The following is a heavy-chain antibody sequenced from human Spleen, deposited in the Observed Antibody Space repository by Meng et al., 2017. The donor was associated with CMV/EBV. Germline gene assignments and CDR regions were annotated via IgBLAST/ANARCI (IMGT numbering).Heavy chain of an antibody. CDR2: IYYSGST. V-gene: IGHV4-59*12. CDR3: AREVAYYDFWSGQRYGMDV. D-gene: IGHD3-3*01. Sequence: SETLSLTCTVSGGSISSYYWSWIRQPPGKGLEWIGYIYYSGSTNYNPSLKSRVTISVDTSKNQFSLKLSSVTAADTAVYYCAREVAYYDFWSGQRYGMDVWGQGTTVTVSS. J-gene: IGHJ6*02. CDR1: GGSISSYY.